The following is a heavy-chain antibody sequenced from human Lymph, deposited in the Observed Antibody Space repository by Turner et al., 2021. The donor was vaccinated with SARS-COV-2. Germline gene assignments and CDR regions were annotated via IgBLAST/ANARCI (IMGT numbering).Heavy chain of an antibody. D-gene: IGHD2-21*02. V-gene: IGHV4-59*01. CDR1: GGSMNNNY. Sequence: QVQLPASGPRRVKPLDTLSLTCTVSGGSMNNNYWSWIRQPPGKRLEWIGFIFYRGSTNYNPSLKSRVTISVDTSENQFSLKLTSVTAADTAIYYCARQTVNNWVDPWGQGTLVTVSS. CDR3: ARQTVNNWVDP. CDR2: IFYRGST. J-gene: IGHJ5*02.